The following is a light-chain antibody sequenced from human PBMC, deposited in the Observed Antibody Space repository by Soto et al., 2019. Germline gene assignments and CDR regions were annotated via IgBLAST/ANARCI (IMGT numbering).Light chain of an antibody. V-gene: IGKV4-1*01. Sequence: DIVMTQSPDSLAVSLGERATINCKSSQSVLYSSNNKNYLAWYQQKPGQPPKLLIYWASTRESGVPDRFSGSGSRTDFTLTISSLQPEDVEVYYCQQYYSTPRTFGQGDKVEIK. CDR1: QSVLYSSNNKNY. CDR3: QQYYSTPRT. CDR2: WAS. J-gene: IGKJ1*01.